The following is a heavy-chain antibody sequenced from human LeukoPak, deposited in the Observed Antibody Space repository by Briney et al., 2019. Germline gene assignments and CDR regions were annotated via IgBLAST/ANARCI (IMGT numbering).Heavy chain of an antibody. V-gene: IGHV1-46*01. CDR3: ARDLSSDFWSGLAPYFDY. Sequence: GASVKVSCKASGYTFTSYYMHWVRQAPGQGLEWMGIINPSGGSTSYAQKFQGGVTMTRDSSTSTVYMELSSLRSEDTAVYYCARDLSSDFWSGLAPYFDYWGQGTLVTVSS. J-gene: IGHJ4*02. CDR1: GYTFTSYY. D-gene: IGHD3-3*01. CDR2: INPSGGST.